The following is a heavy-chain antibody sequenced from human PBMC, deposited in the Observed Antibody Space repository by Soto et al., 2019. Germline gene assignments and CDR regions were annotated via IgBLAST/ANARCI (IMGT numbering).Heavy chain of an antibody. J-gene: IGHJ6*02. V-gene: IGHV4-38-2*02. CDR3: ARVTMVIRDYDHFGVDV. Sequence: PSETLSLTCLVSGFPISSPYSWGWIRQPPGKGLEWIGSISHTGTTSYSPSLTSRVSISVDTSKNQVSLKLTSVTAADTAVYFCARVTMVIRDYDHFGVDVWGHGTTVT. CDR2: ISHTGTT. CDR1: GFPISSPYS. D-gene: IGHD4-17*01.